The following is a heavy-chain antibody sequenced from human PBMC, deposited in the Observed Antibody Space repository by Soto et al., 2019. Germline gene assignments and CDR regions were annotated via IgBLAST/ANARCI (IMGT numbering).Heavy chain of an antibody. CDR2: INSDVSST. CDR3: ARGPYYYDSSGYDDAFDI. D-gene: IGHD3-22*01. J-gene: IGHJ3*02. CDR1: GFTFSSYW. Sequence: GGSLRLSCAASGFTFSSYWMHWVRQAPGRGLVWVSRINSDVSSTSYADSVKGRFTISRDNAKNTLYLQMNSLRAEDTAVYYCARGPYYYDSSGYDDAFDIWGQGTMVTVSS. V-gene: IGHV3-74*01.